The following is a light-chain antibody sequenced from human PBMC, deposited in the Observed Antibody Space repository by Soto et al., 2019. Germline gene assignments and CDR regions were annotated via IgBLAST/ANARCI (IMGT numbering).Light chain of an antibody. CDR3: MQALQTPWT. Sequence: DVVITQSPLSLPVTLGQPASISCRSSQSLLHSNGYNYLDWYLQKPGQSPQLLIYLGSNRASGVPDRFSGSGSGTDFTLKISRVEAEDVGVYYCMQALQTPWTFGQGTKVDI. V-gene: IGKV2-28*01. CDR2: LGS. J-gene: IGKJ1*01. CDR1: QSLLHSNGYNY.